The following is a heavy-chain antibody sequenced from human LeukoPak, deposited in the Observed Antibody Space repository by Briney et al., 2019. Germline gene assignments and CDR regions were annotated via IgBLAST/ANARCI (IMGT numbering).Heavy chain of an antibody. V-gene: IGHV1-2*02. CDR2: INPNSGGT. CDR1: GYTFTGYY. CDR3: ARDRVVVVPAATAYHYYGMDV. J-gene: IGHJ6*02. D-gene: IGHD2-2*01. Sequence: ASVKVSCKASGYTFTGYYMHWVRQAPGQGLEWMGWINPNSGGTNYAQKFQGRVTMTRDTSISTAYMELSRLRSDDTAVYYCARDRVVVVPAATAYHYYGMDVWGQGTTVTVSS.